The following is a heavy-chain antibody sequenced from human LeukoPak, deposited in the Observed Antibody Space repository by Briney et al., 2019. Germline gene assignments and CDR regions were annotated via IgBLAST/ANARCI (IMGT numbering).Heavy chain of an antibody. V-gene: IGHV3-23*01. CDR1: GFTFSSYA. CDR3: AKDRHNWFDP. CDR2: ISGSGGST. J-gene: IGHJ5*02. Sequence: GGSLRLSCAASGFTFSSYAMSWVRQAPGKGLEWVSAISGSGGSTYYADSVKGRFTISRDNSKNTLYPQMDSLRAEDTAVYYCAKDRHNWFDPWGQGTLVTVSS.